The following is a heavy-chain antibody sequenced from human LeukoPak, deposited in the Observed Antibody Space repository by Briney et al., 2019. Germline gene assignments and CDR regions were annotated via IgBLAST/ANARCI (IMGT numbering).Heavy chain of an antibody. CDR1: GFTFSSYW. V-gene: IGHV3-74*01. CDR2: INSDGSST. CDR3: AREYWSGGSCYSVNWSDP. Sequence: GGSLRLSCAASGFTFSSYWMHWVRQAPGKGLVWVSRINSDGSSTSYADSVKGRFTISRDNAKNTLYLQMNSLRAEDTAVYYCAREYWSGGSCYSVNWSDPWGQGTLVTVSS. J-gene: IGHJ5*02. D-gene: IGHD2-15*01.